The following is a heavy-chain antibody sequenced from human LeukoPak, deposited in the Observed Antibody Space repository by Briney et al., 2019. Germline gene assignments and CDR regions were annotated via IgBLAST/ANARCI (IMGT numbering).Heavy chain of an antibody. CDR1: GGSISSGSYY. D-gene: IGHD6-13*01. CDR2: IYSSGST. V-gene: IGHV4-61*02. Sequence: SQTLSLTCTVSGGSISSGSYYWSRIRQPAGKGLEWIGRIYSSGSTNYNPSLKSRVTISVDTSKNQFSLKLSSVTAADTAVYYCARVGSSWYGRQDVWGKGTTVTVSS. J-gene: IGHJ6*04. CDR3: ARVGSSWYGRQDV.